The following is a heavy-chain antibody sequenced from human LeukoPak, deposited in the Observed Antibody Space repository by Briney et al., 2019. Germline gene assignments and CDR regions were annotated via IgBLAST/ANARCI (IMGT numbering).Heavy chain of an antibody. CDR3: ARGGYSYGYGY. Sequence: PSETLSLTCAVYGGSFSGYYWSWIRQPPGKGQEWIGEINHSGSTNYNPSLKSRVTISVDTSKNQFSLKLSSVTAADTAVYYCARGGYSYGYGYWGQGTLVTVSS. CDR2: INHSGST. D-gene: IGHD5-18*01. CDR1: GGSFSGYY. V-gene: IGHV4-34*01. J-gene: IGHJ4*02.